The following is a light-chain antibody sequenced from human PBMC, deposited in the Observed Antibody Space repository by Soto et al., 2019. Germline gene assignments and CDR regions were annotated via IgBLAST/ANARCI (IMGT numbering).Light chain of an antibody. Sequence: QSVLTQPASVSGSPGQSITISCTGTSSDVGGYNYVSWYQQHPGKAPKLMIYDVSNRPSGVSNRFSGSKSGNTASLTISGLQFEDEADYYCSSYTTSSTYVFGTGTKVTV. J-gene: IGLJ1*01. CDR3: SSYTTSSTYV. CDR1: SSDVGGYNY. CDR2: DVS. V-gene: IGLV2-14*03.